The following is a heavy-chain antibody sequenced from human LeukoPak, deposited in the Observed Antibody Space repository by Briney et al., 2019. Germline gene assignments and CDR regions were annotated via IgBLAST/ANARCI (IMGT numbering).Heavy chain of an antibody. Sequence: ASVKVSCKASGYTLTSYGISWVRQAPGQRLEWMGWISAYNGNTNYAQKLQGRVTMTTDTSTSTAYMELRSLRSDDTAVYYCARDSNHYGSDYWGQGTLVTVSS. V-gene: IGHV1-18*01. CDR2: ISAYNGNT. CDR1: GYTLTSYG. D-gene: IGHD3-10*01. CDR3: ARDSNHYGSDY. J-gene: IGHJ4*02.